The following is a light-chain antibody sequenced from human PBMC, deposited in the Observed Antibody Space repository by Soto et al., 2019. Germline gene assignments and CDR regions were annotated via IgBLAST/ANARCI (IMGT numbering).Light chain of an antibody. CDR1: QSVSSY. Sequence: TPSPSTLSFSPGARSTLSCRASQSVSSYLAWYQQKPGQAPRLLIYAASTRATGIPARFSGSGSGTEFTLTISSLQSEDFAVYYCQQYNNLHVLGQGTKVDVK. CDR3: QQYNNLHV. V-gene: IGKV3-15*01. J-gene: IGKJ1*01. CDR2: AAS.